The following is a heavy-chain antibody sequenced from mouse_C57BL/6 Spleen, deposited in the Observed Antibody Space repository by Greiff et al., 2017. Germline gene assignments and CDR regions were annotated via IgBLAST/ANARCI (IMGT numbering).Heavy chain of an antibody. CDR3: ARPYDYLAWFAY. J-gene: IGHJ3*01. D-gene: IGHD2-4*01. CDR1: GFNIKNTY. V-gene: IGHV14-3*01. CDR2: IDPANGNT. Sequence: VQLKESVAELVRPGASVKLSCTASGFNIKNTYMHWVKQRPEQGLEWIGRIDPANGNTKYAPKFPGKATITADTSSNTAYLQLSSLTSEDTAIYYCARPYDYLAWFAYWGQGTLVTVSA.